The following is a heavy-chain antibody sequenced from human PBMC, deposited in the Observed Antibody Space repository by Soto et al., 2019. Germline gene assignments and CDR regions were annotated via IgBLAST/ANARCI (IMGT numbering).Heavy chain of an antibody. D-gene: IGHD2-8*01. CDR2: ISTSGGNT. Sequence: GGSLRLSCAASGFTFSSYAMSWVRQAPGKGLEWVSAISTSGGNTYYADSVQGRFTISRDNSKNTLYLQMNSLRAEDTAVYYCAGRYCTNGVCYTNYYYYIDVWGKGTTVTVSS. J-gene: IGHJ6*03. V-gene: IGHV3-23*01. CDR1: GFTFSSYA. CDR3: AGRYCTNGVCYTNYYYYIDV.